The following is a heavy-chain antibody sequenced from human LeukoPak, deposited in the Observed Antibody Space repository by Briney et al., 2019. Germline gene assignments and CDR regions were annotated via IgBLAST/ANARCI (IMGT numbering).Heavy chain of an antibody. D-gene: IGHD6-13*01. CDR3: ARKRIAAADAFDI. J-gene: IGHJ3*02. V-gene: IGHV1-69*13. CDR1: RGTFSSYT. CDR2: IIPIFGTA. Sequence: GASVKVSCKASRGTFSSYTISWVRQAPGQGLEWMGGIIPIFGTANYAQKFQGRVTITADESTSTAYMELSSLRSEDTAVYYCARKRIAAADAFDIWGQGTMVTVSS.